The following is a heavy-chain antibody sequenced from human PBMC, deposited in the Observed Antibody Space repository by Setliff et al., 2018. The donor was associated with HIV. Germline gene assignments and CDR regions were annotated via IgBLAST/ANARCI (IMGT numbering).Heavy chain of an antibody. J-gene: IGHJ4*02. V-gene: IGHV1-3*01. Sequence: ASVKVSCKASGYTFTSYAMHWVRQAPGQRLEWMGWINAGNGNTKYSQKFQGRITITRDTSTNTAYMELSSLKSEDTAVYYCARDPTGGAARFDYWGQGTLVTVSS. D-gene: IGHD6-6*01. CDR2: INAGNGNT. CDR3: ARDPTGGAARFDY. CDR1: GYTFTSYA.